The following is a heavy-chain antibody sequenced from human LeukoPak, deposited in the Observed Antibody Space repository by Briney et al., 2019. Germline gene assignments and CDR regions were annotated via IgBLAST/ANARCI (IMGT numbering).Heavy chain of an antibody. J-gene: IGHJ4*01. V-gene: IGHV3-7*01. CDR3: AGSFGDVKNF. CDR2: IKPDGSEK. CDR1: GFTFRDYW. Sequence: GGSLRLSSAGSGFTFRDYWMSWLRQAPGKGPEWVAHIKPDGSEKYYVDSVKGRFIISRDDARNSLSLQMNSLRVEDTAVYYCAGSFGDVKNFWGQGTLVTVSS. D-gene: IGHD3-10*01.